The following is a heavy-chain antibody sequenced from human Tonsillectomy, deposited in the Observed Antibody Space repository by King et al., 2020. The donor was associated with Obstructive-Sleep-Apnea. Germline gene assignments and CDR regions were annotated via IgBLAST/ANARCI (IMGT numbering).Heavy chain of an antibody. D-gene: IGHD1-26*01. Sequence: ESGGGVVQPGRSLRLSCAASGFTFSSYTMHWVRQPPGKGLEWVAVISSDGSNKNYADSVKGRFTISRDNSENTLYLQMNSLTAEDTTVYYCARSVGAYDYWGRGTLVTVSS. V-gene: IGHV3-30*04. J-gene: IGHJ4*02. CDR2: ISSDGSNK. CDR1: GFTFSSYT. CDR3: ARSVGAYDY.